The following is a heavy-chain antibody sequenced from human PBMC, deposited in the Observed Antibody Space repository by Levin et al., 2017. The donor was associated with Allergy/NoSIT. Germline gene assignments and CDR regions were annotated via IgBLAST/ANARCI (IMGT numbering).Heavy chain of an antibody. D-gene: IGHD7-27*01. Sequence: GESLKISCKGSAHSFTSFWVGWVRQLPGKGLEWMAIIYPGDSDTIYSPSFQGQVTISADASTSTAYLQWRSLKASDTAMYYCARLGSLGFYFDLWGQGTLVTVSS. CDR3: ARLGSLGFYFDL. CDR1: AHSFTSFW. J-gene: IGHJ4*02. V-gene: IGHV5-51*01. CDR2: IYPGDSDT.